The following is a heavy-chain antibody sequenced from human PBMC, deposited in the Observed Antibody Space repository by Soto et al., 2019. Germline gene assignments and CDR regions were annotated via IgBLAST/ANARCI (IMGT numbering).Heavy chain of an antibody. CDR1: GGSISSGGYS. CDR2: IYHSGST. Sequence: LSLTCAVSGGSISSGGYSWSWIRQPPGKGLEWIGYIYHSGSTYYNPSLKSRVTISVDRSKNQFSLRLSSVTAADTAVYYCARVPDRWGQGTLVTVSS. D-gene: IGHD2-2*01. J-gene: IGHJ5*02. CDR3: ARVPDR. V-gene: IGHV4-30-2*01.